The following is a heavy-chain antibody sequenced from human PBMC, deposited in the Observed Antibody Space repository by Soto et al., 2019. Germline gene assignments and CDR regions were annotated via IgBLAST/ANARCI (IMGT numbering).Heavy chain of an antibody. V-gene: IGHV1-8*01. CDR1: GYTFTSYD. J-gene: IGHJ6*02. D-gene: IGHD5-18*01. CDR2: MNPNSGNT. CDR3: ARGGDTAGYYYGMDV. Sequence: ASVKVSCKASGYTFTSYDINWVRQATGQGLEWMGWMNPNSGNTGYAQKFQGRVTMTRNTSISTAYMELSSLRSEDTAVYYCARGGDTAGYYYGMDVWGQGTTVTVSS.